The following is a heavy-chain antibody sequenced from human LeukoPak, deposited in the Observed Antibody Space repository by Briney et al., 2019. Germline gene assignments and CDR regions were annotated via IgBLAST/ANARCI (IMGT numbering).Heavy chain of an antibody. V-gene: IGHV3-30*03. CDR2: ISYDGSNK. Sequence: PGRSLRLSCAASGFTFSSYGMHWVRQAPGKGLEWVAVISYDGSNKYYADSVKGRFTISRDNSKNTLYLQMNSLRAEDTAVYYCARDRDSGWSFGYYYYYGMDVWGQGTTVTVSS. D-gene: IGHD6-19*01. CDR3: ARDRDSGWSFGYYYYYGMDV. CDR1: GFTFSSYG. J-gene: IGHJ6*02.